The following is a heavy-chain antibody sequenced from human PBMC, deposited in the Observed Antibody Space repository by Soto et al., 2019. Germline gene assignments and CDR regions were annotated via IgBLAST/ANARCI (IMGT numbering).Heavy chain of an antibody. D-gene: IGHD2-15*01. J-gene: IGHJ4*02. V-gene: IGHV1-18*01. CDR2: ISAYNGNT. CDR1: GYTFTSYG. Sequence: ASVKVSCKASGYTFTSYGISWVRQAPGQGLEWMGWISAYNGNTNYAQKLQGRVTMTTDTSTSTAYMELRSLRSDDTAVYYCARDHVDIVVVVAATDFDYWGQGTLVTVSS. CDR3: ARDHVDIVVVVAATDFDY.